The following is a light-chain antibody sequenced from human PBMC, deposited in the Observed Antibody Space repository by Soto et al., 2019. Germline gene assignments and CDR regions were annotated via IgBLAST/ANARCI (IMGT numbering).Light chain of an antibody. CDR2: YNN. CDR1: SSNIGNNN. V-gene: IGLV1-51*01. Sequence: QSVLTQPPSVSAAPGQTVTISCSGSSSNIGNNNVSWYHQLPGTAPKLLIYYNNKRPSGIPDRFSGSKSGTSATLCITGLQTGDEADYYCGTWDSSLSSVVFGGGTKVTVL. J-gene: IGLJ2*01. CDR3: GTWDSSLSSVV.